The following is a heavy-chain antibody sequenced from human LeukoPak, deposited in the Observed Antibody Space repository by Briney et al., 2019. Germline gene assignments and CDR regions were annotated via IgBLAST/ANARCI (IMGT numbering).Heavy chain of an antibody. J-gene: IGHJ4*02. CDR3: ARAEDSSSWLGPFDY. CDR1: GYSISSGYY. Sequence: SETLSLTCTVSGYSISSGYYWGWIRQPPGKGLEWIGSIYHSGSTYYNPSLKSRVTISVDTPKNQFSLKLSSVTAADTAVYYCARAEDSSSWLGPFDYWGQGTLVTVSS. V-gene: IGHV4-38-2*02. CDR2: IYHSGST. D-gene: IGHD6-13*01.